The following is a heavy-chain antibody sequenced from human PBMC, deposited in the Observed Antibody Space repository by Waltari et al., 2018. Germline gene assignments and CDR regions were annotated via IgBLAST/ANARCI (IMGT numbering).Heavy chain of an antibody. CDR2: IIPISGTT. Sequence: QVQLVQSGAEVKKPGSSVKVYCKASGRTFSNYVFNWVRQAPGQGLEWMGGIIPISGTTNYAQRFQGRVTITADESTSTAYMELSSLRSEDTAVYYCASLCGGDCPDFWGQGTRVTVS. D-gene: IGHD2-21*02. V-gene: IGHV1-69*01. J-gene: IGHJ4*02. CDR1: GRTFSNYV. CDR3: ASLCGGDCPDF.